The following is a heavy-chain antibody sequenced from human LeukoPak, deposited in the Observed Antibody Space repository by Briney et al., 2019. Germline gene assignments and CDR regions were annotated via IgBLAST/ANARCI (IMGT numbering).Heavy chain of an antibody. J-gene: IGHJ4*02. V-gene: IGHV1-2*02. CDR1: GYTFTGYY. CDR2: INPNSGGT. D-gene: IGHD6-13*01. Sequence: ASVKVSRKASGYTFTGYYMHWVRQAPGQGLEWMGWINPNSGGTNYAQKFQGRVTMTRDTSISTAYMELSRLRSDDTAVYYCARGDSSSWYLPYYFDYWGQGTLVTVSS. CDR3: ARGDSSSWYLPYYFDY.